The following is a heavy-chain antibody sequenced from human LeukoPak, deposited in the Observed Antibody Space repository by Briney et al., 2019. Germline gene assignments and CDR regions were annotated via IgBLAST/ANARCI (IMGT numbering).Heavy chain of an antibody. J-gene: IGHJ5*02. Sequence: SETLSLTCTVSGGSISSGGYYWSWIRQHPGKGLEWIGYIYYSGSTYYNPSLKSRVTISVDTSKNQFSLKLSSVTAADTAVYYCARAAYCSSTSCSYWFDPWGQGTLVTVSS. CDR1: GGSISSGGYY. CDR3: ARAAYCSSTSCSYWFDP. CDR2: IYYSGST. D-gene: IGHD2-2*01. V-gene: IGHV4-31*03.